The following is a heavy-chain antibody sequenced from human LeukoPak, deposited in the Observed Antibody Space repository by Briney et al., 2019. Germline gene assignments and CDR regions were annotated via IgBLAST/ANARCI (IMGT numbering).Heavy chain of an antibody. Sequence: ASVKVSCKASGYTFTSYYMHWVRQAPGQGLEWMGIINPSGGSTSYAQKFQGRVTMTRDTSTSTVYMELSSLRSEDTAVYYCARDYNPSWGYGDYLLPLYFDYWGQGTLVTVSS. CDR1: GYTFTSYY. D-gene: IGHD4-17*01. J-gene: IGHJ4*02. CDR3: ARDYNPSWGYGDYLLPLYFDY. V-gene: IGHV1-46*03. CDR2: INPSGGST.